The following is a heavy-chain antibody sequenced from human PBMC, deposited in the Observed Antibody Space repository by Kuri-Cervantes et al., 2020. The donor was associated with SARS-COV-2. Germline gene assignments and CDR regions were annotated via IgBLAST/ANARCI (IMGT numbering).Heavy chain of an antibody. V-gene: IGHV4-59*12. Sequence: GSLRLSCTVSGGSISSYYWSWIRQPPGKGLEWIGYIYYSGSTNYNPSLKSRVTISVDTSKNQFSLKLSSVTAADTAVYYCARGRAAAGLYWGQGTLVTVSS. J-gene: IGHJ4*02. CDR2: IYYSGST. CDR3: ARGRAAAGLY. CDR1: GGSISSYY. D-gene: IGHD6-13*01.